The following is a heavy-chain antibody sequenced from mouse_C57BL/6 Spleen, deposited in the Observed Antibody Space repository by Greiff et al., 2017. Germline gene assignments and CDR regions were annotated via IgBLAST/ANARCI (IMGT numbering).Heavy chain of an antibody. CDR3: AREGNWDRGYFDY. D-gene: IGHD4-1*01. V-gene: IGHV1-76*01. J-gene: IGHJ2*01. CDR2: IYPGSGNT. CDR1: GYTFTDYY. Sequence: QVQLKESGAELVRPGASVKLSCKASGYTFTDYYINWVKQRPGQGLEWIARIYPGSGNTYYNEKFKGKATLTAEKSSSTAYMQLSSLTSVDSAVYFCAREGNWDRGYFDYWGQGTTLTVSS.